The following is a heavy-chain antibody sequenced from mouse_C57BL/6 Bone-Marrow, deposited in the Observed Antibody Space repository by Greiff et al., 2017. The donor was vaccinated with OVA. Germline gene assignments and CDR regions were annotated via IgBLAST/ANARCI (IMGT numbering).Heavy chain of an antibody. CDR2: IYPRDGST. CDR3: ARWGTTVVATYYFDY. CDR1: GYTFTDHT. Sequence: QVQLQQSDAELVKPGASVKISCKVSGYTFTDHTIHWMKQRPEQGLEWIGYIYPRDGSTKYNEKFKGKATLTVDKSSRTAYMQLNSLTSEDSAVYFCARWGTTVVATYYFDYWGQGTTLTVSS. J-gene: IGHJ2*01. V-gene: IGHV1-78*01. D-gene: IGHD1-1*01.